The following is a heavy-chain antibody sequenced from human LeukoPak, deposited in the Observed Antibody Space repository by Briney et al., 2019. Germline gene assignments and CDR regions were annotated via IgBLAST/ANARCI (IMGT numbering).Heavy chain of an antibody. V-gene: IGHV3-30*18. CDR3: ANRGAPRGPPG. Sequence: GGSLRLSCSASGFTFSSYGMHWVRQAPGKGLEWVAVISYDGSNKYYADSVKGRFTISRDNSKNTLYLQMNSLRAEDTAVYYCANRGAPRGPPGWGQGTMVTVSS. CDR2: ISYDGSNK. CDR1: GFTFSSYG. J-gene: IGHJ3*01. D-gene: IGHD3-10*01.